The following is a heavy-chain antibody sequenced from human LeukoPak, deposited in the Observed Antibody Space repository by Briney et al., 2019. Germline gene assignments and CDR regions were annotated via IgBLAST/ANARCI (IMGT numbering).Heavy chain of an antibody. V-gene: IGHV4-30-2*01. J-gene: IGHJ4*02. CDR3: ARDAAGGSGSYN. CDR1: GGSISSSHYY. CDR2: IYHSGST. D-gene: IGHD3-10*01. Sequence: SETLSLTCSVSGGSISSSHYYWSWIRQPPGKGLEWIGYIYHSGSTYYNPSLKSRVTISVDRSKNQFSLKLSSVTAADTAVYYCARDAAGGSGSYNWGQGTLVTVSS.